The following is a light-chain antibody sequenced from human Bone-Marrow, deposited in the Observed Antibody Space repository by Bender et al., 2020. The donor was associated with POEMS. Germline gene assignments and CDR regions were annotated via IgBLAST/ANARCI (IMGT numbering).Light chain of an antibody. CDR1: SSDIGSYNY. J-gene: IGLJ2*01. CDR3: SSYGSTKI. V-gene: IGLV2-14*01. CDR2: EVS. Sequence: QSALTQPASVSGSPGQSITISCAGTSSDIGSYNYVSWYQQHPGRAPKLLIYEVSSRPSGVSSRFSGSKSGNSASLTISGRQAEDEADYYCSSYGSTKIFGGGTKVIVL.